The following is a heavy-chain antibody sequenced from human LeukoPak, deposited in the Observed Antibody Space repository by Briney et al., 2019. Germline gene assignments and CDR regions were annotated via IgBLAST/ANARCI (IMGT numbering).Heavy chain of an antibody. V-gene: IGHV4-4*02. J-gene: IGHJ4*02. CDR2: ADLQGST. CDR1: GGSIRNTNW. Sequence: SETLSLTCGVSGGSIRNTNWWTWVRQPPGKGLEWNGEADLQGSTNYNPSLKSRVPISVEKSEHHISLKLTSVTAADTAVYYCACGTYYYFDDWGQGTLVTVSS. D-gene: IGHD1-26*01. CDR3: ACGTYYYFDD.